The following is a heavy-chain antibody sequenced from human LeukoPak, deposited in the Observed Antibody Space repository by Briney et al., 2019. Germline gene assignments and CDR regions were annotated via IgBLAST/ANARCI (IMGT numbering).Heavy chain of an antibody. V-gene: IGHV4-39*01. Sequence: PSETLSLTCTVSGGSISSSSYYWGWIRQPPGKGLEWIGSIYYSGSTYYNPSLKSRVTISVDTSKNQFSLKLSSVTAADTAVYYCAGGTYYDILTGYYEGFDYWGQGTLVTVSS. CDR2: IYYSGST. D-gene: IGHD3-9*01. CDR1: GGSISSSSYY. CDR3: AGGTYYDILTGYYEGFDY. J-gene: IGHJ4*02.